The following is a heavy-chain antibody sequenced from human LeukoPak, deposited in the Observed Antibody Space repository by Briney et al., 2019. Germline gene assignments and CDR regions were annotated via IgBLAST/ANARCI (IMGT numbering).Heavy chain of an antibody. Sequence: SETLSLTCSVSSGSISNFHWSWIRQPAGKGLEWIGRIFTSGSTNYNPSLKSRVTMSVDTSKNQFSLKMSSVTAADTAVYYCARGGAQFDYWGQGTLVTVSS. CDR1: SGSISNFH. V-gene: IGHV4-4*07. CDR2: IFTSGST. CDR3: ARGGAQFDY. D-gene: IGHD1-26*01. J-gene: IGHJ4*02.